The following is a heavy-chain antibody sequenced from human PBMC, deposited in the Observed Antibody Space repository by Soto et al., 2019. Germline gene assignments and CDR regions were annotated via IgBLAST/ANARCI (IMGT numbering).Heavy chain of an antibody. CDR3: AKSKGSYCSSTSCSQYNWFDP. CDR1: GFTLSDYW. J-gene: IGHJ5*02. CDR2: ISVDGGDT. V-gene: IGHV3-74*01. D-gene: IGHD2-2*01. Sequence: PGGSLRLSCAASGFTLSDYWMHWVRQVPGKGLLWVSRISVDGGDTTYADSVKGRFTISRDNAKNTLYLQMDTLRAEDTAIYYCAKSKGSYCSSTSCSQYNWFDPWGQGTLVTVSS.